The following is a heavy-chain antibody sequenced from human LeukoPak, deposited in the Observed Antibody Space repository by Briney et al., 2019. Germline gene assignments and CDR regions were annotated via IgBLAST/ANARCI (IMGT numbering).Heavy chain of an antibody. CDR1: GGTFSSYA. V-gene: IGHV1-69*13. CDR3: ARDKEYYYGSGSPRWDYYYYGMDV. D-gene: IGHD3-10*01. CDR2: IIPIFGTA. Sequence: GASVKVSCKASGGTFSSYAISWVRQAPGQGLEWMGGIIPIFGTANYAQKFQGRVTITADESTSTAYMELSSLRSEDTAVYYCARDKEYYYGSGSPRWDYYYYGMDVWGQGTTVTVSS. J-gene: IGHJ6*02.